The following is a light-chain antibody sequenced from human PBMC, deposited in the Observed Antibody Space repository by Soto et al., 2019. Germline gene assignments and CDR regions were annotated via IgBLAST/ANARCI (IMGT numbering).Light chain of an antibody. J-gene: IGKJ1*01. CDR2: KIS. Sequence: DIVMNQTPLSSPVTLGQPASISCRSSQGLVHSDGNTYFSWLQQRPGQPPRLLIYKISNRFAGVTDRFRGSGARTYFRLRSSRVGAEDVGVYYCMQATQFPWTFGQGTKVEIK. V-gene: IGKV2-24*01. CDR3: MQATQFPWT. CDR1: QGLVHSDGNTY.